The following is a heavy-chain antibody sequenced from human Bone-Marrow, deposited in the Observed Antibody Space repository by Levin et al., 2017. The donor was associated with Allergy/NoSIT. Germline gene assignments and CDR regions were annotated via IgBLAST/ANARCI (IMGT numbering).Heavy chain of an antibody. CDR2: INTISSHI. CDR3: ARDDSVTGYQRFDAMDV. CDR1: GFTFSTYA. D-gene: IGHD3-9*01. J-gene: IGHJ6*02. V-gene: IGHV3-21*01. Sequence: GGSLRLSCAASGFTFSTYALNWVRQAPGKGLEWVSSINTISSHIYYANSVRGRFTISRDNARNSLYLQMSSLRPEDTAVYYCARDDSVTGYQRFDAMDVWGRGTTVTVSS.